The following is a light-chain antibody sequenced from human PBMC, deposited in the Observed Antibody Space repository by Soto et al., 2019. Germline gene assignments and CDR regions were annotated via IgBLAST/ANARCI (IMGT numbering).Light chain of an antibody. Sequence: EIVLTQSPGTLSLSPGERATLSCRASQSVSSSYLALYQQKPGQAPRLLIYGASSRATGIPDRFSASGSGTDFTLTISRLEPEDFAVYYCQQYGSSPRTFGQGTKVDIK. CDR2: GAS. CDR1: QSVSSSY. CDR3: QQYGSSPRT. J-gene: IGKJ1*01. V-gene: IGKV3-20*01.